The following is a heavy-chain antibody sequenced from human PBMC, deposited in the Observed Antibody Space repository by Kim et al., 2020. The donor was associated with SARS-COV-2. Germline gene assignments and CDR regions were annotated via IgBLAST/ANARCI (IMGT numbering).Heavy chain of an antibody. CDR3: ARDGGYYYGSGSYYPIDY. D-gene: IGHD3-10*01. Sequence: GGSLRLSCAASGFTFSSYAMHWVRQAPGKGLEWVAVISYDGSNKYYADSVKGRFTISRDNSKNTLYLQMNSLRAEDTAVYYCARDGGYYYGSGSYYPIDYWGQGTLVTVSS. CDR1: GFTFSSYA. CDR2: ISYDGSNK. J-gene: IGHJ4*02. V-gene: IGHV3-30*04.